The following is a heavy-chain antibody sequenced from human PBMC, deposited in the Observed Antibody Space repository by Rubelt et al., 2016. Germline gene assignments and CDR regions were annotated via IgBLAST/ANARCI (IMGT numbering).Heavy chain of an antibody. CDR1: GFAFSRYS. J-gene: IGHJ4*02. CDR3: AKDKMGDSFALDH. V-gene: IGHV3-30*04. CDR2: ISSDGSYK. Sequence: VQLVESGGGLVQPGGSLGLSCAASGFAFSRYSMHWVRQTPGKGLEWVALISSDGSYKWYADSVKGRFTTSRDNSKNTLWLEMSSLKTEDTALYYCAKDKMGDSFALDHWGQGVLVTVSS. D-gene: IGHD3-16*01.